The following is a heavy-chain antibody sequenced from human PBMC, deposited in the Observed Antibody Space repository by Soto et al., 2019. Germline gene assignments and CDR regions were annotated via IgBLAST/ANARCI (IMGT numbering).Heavy chain of an antibody. Sequence: PGESLKISCNGSGSTFASFWISWVRQMPGKGLEWMGRIDASDSYTNYSPSFQGHVSISADKSISTAYLQWSSLMASDTAIHYCARHEPPMDSNPSHDRFDPWGQGTLVTVSS. CDR3: ARHEPPMDSNPSHDRFDP. D-gene: IGHD3-10*01. CDR1: GSTFASFW. V-gene: IGHV5-10-1*01. CDR2: IDASDSYT. J-gene: IGHJ5*02.